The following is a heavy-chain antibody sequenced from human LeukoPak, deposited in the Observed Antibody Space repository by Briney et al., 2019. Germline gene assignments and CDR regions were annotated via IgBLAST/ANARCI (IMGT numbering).Heavy chain of an antibody. CDR3: ARDSSSSVCDY. V-gene: IGHV1-2*02. J-gene: IGHJ4*02. D-gene: IGHD6-6*01. CDR1: GYTFTGYY. CDR2: INPNNGGT. Sequence: ASVKVCCKASGYTFTGYYMRWVRQAPGQGLEWMGWINPNNGGTNYAQKFQGRVTMTRDTSISTAYMELSRLRSDDTAVYYCARDSSSSVCDYWGQGTLVTVSS.